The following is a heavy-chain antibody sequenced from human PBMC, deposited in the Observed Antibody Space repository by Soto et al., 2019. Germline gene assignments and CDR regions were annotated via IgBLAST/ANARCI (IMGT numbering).Heavy chain of an antibody. CDR2: IIPILGIA. CDR1: GGTFSSYT. Sequence: SVKVSCKASGGTFSSYTISWVRQAPGQGLEWMGRIIPILGIANYAQKFQGRVTITADKSTSTAYMELSSLRSEDTAVYYCARGDCSSTSCYGSPIYYYYYMDVWGQGTTVTVSS. D-gene: IGHD2-2*01. V-gene: IGHV1-69*02. CDR3: ARGDCSSTSCYGSPIYYYYYMDV. J-gene: IGHJ6*03.